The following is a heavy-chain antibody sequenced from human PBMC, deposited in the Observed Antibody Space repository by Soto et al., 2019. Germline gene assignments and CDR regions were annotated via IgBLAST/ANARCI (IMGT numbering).Heavy chain of an antibody. V-gene: IGHV6-1*01. J-gene: IGHJ6*02. CDR2: TYYRSKWYN. CDR3: AIELWNDVFRYCYGMDV. D-gene: IGHD1-1*01. CDR1: GDSVSSNSAA. Sequence: SQTLSLTCAISGDSVSSNSAAWNWIRQSPSRGLEWLGRTYYRSKWYNDYAVSVKSRITINPDTSKNQCSLQLNSVTPEDTAVYYCAIELWNDVFRYCYGMDVWGQGTTVTVSS.